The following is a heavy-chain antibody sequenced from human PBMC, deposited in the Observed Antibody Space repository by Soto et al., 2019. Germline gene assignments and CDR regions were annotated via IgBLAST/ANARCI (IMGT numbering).Heavy chain of an antibody. D-gene: IGHD5-12*01. CDR3: AAGGGLPRYY. Sequence: QLQLQESGSGLVKPSQTLSLTCAVSGGSISSGGYSWSWIRQPPGKGLEWIGYIYHSGSTNYNPSLMGRVTISVDRSKNQFSLKLSSVTAADTAVYYCAAGGGLPRYYWGQGTLVTVSS. V-gene: IGHV4-30-2*01. J-gene: IGHJ4*02. CDR1: GGSISSGGYS. CDR2: IYHSGST.